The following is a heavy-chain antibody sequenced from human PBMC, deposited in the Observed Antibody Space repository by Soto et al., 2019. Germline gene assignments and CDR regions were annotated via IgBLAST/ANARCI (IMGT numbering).Heavy chain of an antibody. Sequence: SETLSLTCTVSGGSISSYYWSWIRQPPGKGLEWIGYIYYSGSTNYNPSLKSRVTISVDTSKNQFSLKLSSVTAADTAVYYCARVPPLEWQHWFDPWGQGTLVTVSS. V-gene: IGHV4-59*01. D-gene: IGHD3-3*01. CDR3: ARVPPLEWQHWFDP. CDR1: GGSISSYY. J-gene: IGHJ5*02. CDR2: IYYSGST.